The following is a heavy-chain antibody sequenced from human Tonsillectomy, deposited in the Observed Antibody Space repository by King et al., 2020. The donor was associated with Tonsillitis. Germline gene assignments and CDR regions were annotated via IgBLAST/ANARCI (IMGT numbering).Heavy chain of an antibody. D-gene: IGHD3-22*01. Sequence: VQLVESGGGLVQPGGSLRLSCAASGFTFSTYWLTWVRQAPGKGLEWVANIKRDGSQTYYVDSVKGRFTVSRDNAKNSLYLQMNSLRAEDTAIYYCARDSSPALSGYWYDALYIWGQGTMVTVSS. V-gene: IGHV3-7*01. CDR3: ARDSSPALSGYWYDALYI. CDR2: IKRDGSQT. J-gene: IGHJ3*02. CDR1: GFTFSTYW.